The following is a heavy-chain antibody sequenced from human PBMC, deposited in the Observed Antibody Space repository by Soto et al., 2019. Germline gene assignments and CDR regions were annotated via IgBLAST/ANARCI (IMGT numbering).Heavy chain of an antibody. CDR1: GYTFTSYD. Sequence: GASVKVSCKASGYTFTSYDINWVRQATGQGLEWMGWMNPNSGNTGYAQKFQGRVTMTRNTSISTAYMELSSLRSEDTAVYYCARDPFTVTTTKVDYWGQGTLVTVSS. CDR2: MNPNSGNT. J-gene: IGHJ4*02. CDR3: ARDPFTVTTTKVDY. D-gene: IGHD4-17*01. V-gene: IGHV1-8*01.